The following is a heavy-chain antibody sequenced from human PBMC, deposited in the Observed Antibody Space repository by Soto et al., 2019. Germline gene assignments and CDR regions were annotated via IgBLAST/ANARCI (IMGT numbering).Heavy chain of an antibody. CDR3: AKSRGYYDICMDV. CDR2: IYPGDSET. V-gene: IGHV5-51*01. CDR1: EYSFANCW. J-gene: IGHJ6*02. Sequence: PGESLKISCKGSEYSFANCWIGWVRQMPGRGLEWMGIIYPGDSETRYSPSFQGQVTISVDKSISTAYLQWSSLKASDTAMYYCAKSRGYYDICMDVWGQGTTVTVSS. D-gene: IGHD3-9*01.